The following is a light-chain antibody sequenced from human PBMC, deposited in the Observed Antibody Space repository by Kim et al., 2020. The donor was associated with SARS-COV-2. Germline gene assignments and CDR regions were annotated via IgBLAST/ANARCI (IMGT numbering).Light chain of an antibody. CDR3: QAWDSSVL. V-gene: IGLV3-1*01. Sequence: VSVSPGQTASITCSGDNLGEKYASWYQQRPGQSPLLVIYEDNRRPSGIPERFSGSNSGNTATLTISGTQAMDEADYYCQAWDSSVLFGGGTKLTVL. CDR2: EDN. CDR1: NLGEKY. J-gene: IGLJ3*02.